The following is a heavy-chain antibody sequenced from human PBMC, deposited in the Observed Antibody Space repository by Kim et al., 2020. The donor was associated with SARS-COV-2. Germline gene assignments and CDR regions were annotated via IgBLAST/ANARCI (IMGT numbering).Heavy chain of an antibody. D-gene: IGHD6-13*01. CDR2: ISSSGSTI. J-gene: IGHJ6*02. CDR1: GFTFSSYE. CDR3: ARDGSSSWYDYGMDV. V-gene: IGHV3-48*03. Sequence: GGSLRLSCAASGFTFSSYEMNWVRQAPGKGLEWVSYISSSGSTIYYADSVKGRFTISRDNAKNSLYLQMNSLRAEDTAVYYCARDGSSSWYDYGMDVCGQRTTVTVSS.